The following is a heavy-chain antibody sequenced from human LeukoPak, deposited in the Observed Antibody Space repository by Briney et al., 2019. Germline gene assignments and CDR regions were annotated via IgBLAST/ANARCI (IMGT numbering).Heavy chain of an antibody. D-gene: IGHD1-26*01. CDR3: ARGVVGYSSYYYYMDV. V-gene: IGHV3-48*03. Sequence: GGSLRLSCAASGFTFSSYEMNWVRQAPGKGLEWVSYISSSGSTIYYADSVKGRFTISRDNAKNSLYLQMNSLRAEDTAVYYCARGVVGYSSYYYYMDVWGKGTTVTISS. CDR2: ISSSGSTI. CDR1: GFTFSSYE. J-gene: IGHJ6*03.